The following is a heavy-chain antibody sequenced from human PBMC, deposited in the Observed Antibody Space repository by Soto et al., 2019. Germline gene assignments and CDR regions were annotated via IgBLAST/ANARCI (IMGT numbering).Heavy chain of an antibody. CDR3: VRFGGAAAGPGDY. J-gene: IGHJ4*02. V-gene: IGHV3-48*03. Sequence: LRLSCVASGFTFSSFEMNWVRQAPGKGLEWVSHISDSGTTIYYTDSVQGRFTISRDNAKKSLYLQMNSLRVEDSGVYYCVRFGGAAAGPGDYWGQGTLVTVSS. CDR1: GFTFSSFE. D-gene: IGHD6-13*01. CDR2: ISDSGTTI.